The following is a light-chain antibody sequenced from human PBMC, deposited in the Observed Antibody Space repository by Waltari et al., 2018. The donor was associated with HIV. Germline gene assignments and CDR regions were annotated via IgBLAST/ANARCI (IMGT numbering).Light chain of an antibody. J-gene: IGKJ1*01. CDR3: QQYDRSPQT. CDR2: GAS. Sequence: EVVLTQSPGTLSLSPGERATLSCRASQTVSSTYLAWYQQKPGQAPRLLIYGASSRATGIPDRFSGSGSGTVFTLTISRLEPEDFAVYYCQQYDRSPQTFGQGTKVEIK. V-gene: IGKV3-20*01. CDR1: QTVSSTY.